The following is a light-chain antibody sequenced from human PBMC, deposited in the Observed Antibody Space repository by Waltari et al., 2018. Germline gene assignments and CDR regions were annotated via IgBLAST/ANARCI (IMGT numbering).Light chain of an antibody. V-gene: IGLV2-23*01. CDR1: SSDVGSYNL. Sequence: QSALTQPASVSGSPGQSITISCTGTSSDVGSYNLVPWYQQHPGKAPKLLIYEVSKWPSGVSNRVSGSKSGNTASLTISGLQAEDEADYYCCSYAGSSTLLFGGGTKVTVL. CDR3: CSYAGSSTLL. J-gene: IGLJ2*01. CDR2: EVS.